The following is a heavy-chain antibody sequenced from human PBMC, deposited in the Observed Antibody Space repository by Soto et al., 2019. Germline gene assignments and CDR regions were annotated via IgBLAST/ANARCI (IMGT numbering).Heavy chain of an antibody. CDR1: GFTFSSYS. D-gene: IGHD6-6*01. CDR3: ARDLSEYSSSYLDY. J-gene: IGHJ4*02. CDR2: ISSSSSTI. V-gene: IGHV3-48*01. Sequence: QRLSCAASGFTFSSYSMNWVRQAPGKGLEWVSYISSSSSTIYYADSVKGRFTISRDNAKNSLYLQMNSLRGEDTAVYYCARDLSEYSSSYLDYWGQGTLVTVSS.